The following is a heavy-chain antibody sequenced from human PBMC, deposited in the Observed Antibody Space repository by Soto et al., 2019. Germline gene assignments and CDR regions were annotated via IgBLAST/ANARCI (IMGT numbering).Heavy chain of an antibody. D-gene: IGHD6-19*01. CDR3: ARRGIAVAGLDY. J-gene: IGHJ4*02. Sequence: LRLSCAGSGFTFSSYEMNWVRQTPGKGLEWVSYISSGSSTKYYADSVRGRFTISRDNAKNSLYLQMNSLRDEDTAVYYCARRGIAVAGLDYWGQGTLVTVSS. CDR1: GFTFSSYE. V-gene: IGHV3-48*03. CDR2: ISSGSSTK.